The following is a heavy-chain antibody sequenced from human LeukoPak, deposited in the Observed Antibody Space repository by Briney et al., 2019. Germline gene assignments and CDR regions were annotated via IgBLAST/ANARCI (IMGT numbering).Heavy chain of an antibody. J-gene: IGHJ4*02. D-gene: IGHD2-15*01. CDR2: IWYDGSNK. Sequence: GRSLRLSCAASGFTFSSYGMHWVRQAPGKGLEWVAVIWYDGSNKYYADSVKGRFAISRDNSKNTLYLQMKSLRAEDTAVYYCARESMVVTYFDYWGEGGLVTVSS. V-gene: IGHV3-33*01. CDR3: ARESMVVTYFDY. CDR1: GFTFSSYG.